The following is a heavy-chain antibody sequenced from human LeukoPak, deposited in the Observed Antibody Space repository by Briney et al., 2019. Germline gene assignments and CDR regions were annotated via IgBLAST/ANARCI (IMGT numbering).Heavy chain of an antibody. Sequence: GGSLRLSCSASGXTFSSYAMYWVRQAPGKGLESVSTISSNGVTTYYEDSVKGRFTISRDNSKNTLYLQMSSLRPDDTAVYYCVKGEYSSTWLLDYWGQGTLVTVSS. D-gene: IGHD6-13*01. CDR2: ISSNGVTT. CDR3: VKGEYSSTWLLDY. J-gene: IGHJ4*02. CDR1: GXTFSSYA. V-gene: IGHV3-64D*06.